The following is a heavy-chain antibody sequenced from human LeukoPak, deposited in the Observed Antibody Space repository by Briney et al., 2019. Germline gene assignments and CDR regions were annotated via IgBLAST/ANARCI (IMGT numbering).Heavy chain of an antibody. J-gene: IGHJ4*02. CDR2: ISSSSSYI. D-gene: IGHD3-3*01. V-gene: IGHV3-21*01. CDR1: GFTFSSYS. CDR3: AKDWKSFGVIITGYYFDY. Sequence: GGSLRLSCAASGFTFSSYSMNWVRQAPGKGLEWVSSISSSSSYIYYADSVKGRFTISRDNAKNSLYLQMNSLRAEDTAVYYCAKDWKSFGVIITGYYFDYWGQGTLVTVSS.